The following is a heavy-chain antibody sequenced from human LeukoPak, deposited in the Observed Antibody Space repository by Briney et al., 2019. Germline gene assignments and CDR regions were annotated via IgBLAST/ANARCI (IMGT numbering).Heavy chain of an antibody. Sequence: SETLSLTCTVSGGSISSYYWSWIRQPAGKGLEWIGRIYTRGSTNYNPSLKSRVTMSVDTSKNQFSLKLSSVTAADTAVYYCARAPDFWSGYTFDYWGQGTLVIVSS. V-gene: IGHV4-4*07. D-gene: IGHD3-3*01. CDR2: IYTRGST. J-gene: IGHJ4*02. CDR3: ARAPDFWSGYTFDY. CDR1: GGSISSYY.